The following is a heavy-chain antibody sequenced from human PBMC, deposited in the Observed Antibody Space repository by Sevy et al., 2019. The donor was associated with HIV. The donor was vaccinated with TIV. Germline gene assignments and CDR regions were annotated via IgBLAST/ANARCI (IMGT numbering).Heavy chain of an antibody. CDR1: VFTFSSYA. D-gene: IGHD6-13*01. J-gene: IGHJ4*02. Sequence: GGSLRLSCAASVFTFSSYAMHWVRQAPGKGLEWVAVISYDGSNKYYADSVKGRFTISRDNSKNTLYLQMNSLRAEDTAVYYCARVTRQLVMGDYFDYWGQGTLVTVSS. CDR2: ISYDGSNK. CDR3: ARVTRQLVMGDYFDY. V-gene: IGHV3-30-3*01.